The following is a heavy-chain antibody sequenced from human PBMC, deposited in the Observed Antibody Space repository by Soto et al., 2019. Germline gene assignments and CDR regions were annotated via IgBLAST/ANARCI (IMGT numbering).Heavy chain of an antibody. V-gene: IGHV1-3*01. CDR2: INAGNGNT. CDR3: ARCRLYYDILTGHGGWFDP. J-gene: IGHJ5*02. CDR1: GYTFTSYA. D-gene: IGHD3-9*01. Sequence: ASVKVSCKASGYTFTSYAMHWVRQAPGQRLEWMGWINAGNGNTKYSQKFQGRVTITRDTSASTAHMELSSLRSEDTAVYYCARCRLYYDILTGHGGWFDPWGQGTLVTVSS.